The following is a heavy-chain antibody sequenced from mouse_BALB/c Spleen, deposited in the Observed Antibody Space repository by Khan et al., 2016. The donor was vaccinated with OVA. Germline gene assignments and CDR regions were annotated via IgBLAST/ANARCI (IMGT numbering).Heavy chain of an antibody. D-gene: IGHD2-1*01. J-gene: IGHJ1*01. Sequence: QVQLKESGAELVRPGASVKLSCKASGYTFTSYWMNWVKQRPGQGLEWIGMLDPSDSETHYNQMFKDKATLTVDKSSSTAYMQFISLTSEDSAFYYWARGDGNSLYWYFDVWGAGTTVTVSS. CDR2: LDPSDSET. CDR1: GYTFTSYW. V-gene: IGHV1-61*01. CDR3: ARGDGNSLYWYFDV.